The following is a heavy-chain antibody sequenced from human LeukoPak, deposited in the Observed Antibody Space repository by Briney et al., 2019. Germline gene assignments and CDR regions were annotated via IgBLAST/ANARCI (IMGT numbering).Heavy chain of an antibody. CDR1: GGSISSYY. Sequence: SETLSLTCTVSGGSISSYYWSWIRQPAGKGLEWIGRIYTSGSTNYNPSLKSRVTMSVDTSKNQFSLKLSSVTAADTAVYYCAAGTAPSDAFDIWGQGTMVTVSS. V-gene: IGHV4-4*07. CDR3: AAGTAPSDAFDI. J-gene: IGHJ3*02. CDR2: IYTSGST. D-gene: IGHD6-13*01.